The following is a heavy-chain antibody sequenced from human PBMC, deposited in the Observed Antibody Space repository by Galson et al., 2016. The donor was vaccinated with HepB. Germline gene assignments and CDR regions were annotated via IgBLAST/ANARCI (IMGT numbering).Heavy chain of an antibody. CDR2: IDPSDSYT. J-gene: IGHJ4*02. CDR3: AGGGGEYEVVDY. V-gene: IGHV5-10-1*01. Sequence: RLIPGEGLASMARIDPSDSYTNYSPSFQGHFTFSADNFTNPAYLQWSSLKASATAMYYWAGGGGEYEVVDYWGQGTLVTVSS. D-gene: IGHD4-17*01.